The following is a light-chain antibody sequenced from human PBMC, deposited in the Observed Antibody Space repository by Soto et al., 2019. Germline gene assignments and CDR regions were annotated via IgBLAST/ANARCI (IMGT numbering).Light chain of an antibody. Sequence: DIQLTQSPSFLSASVGDRVTITCRASQGISSYLAWYQQKPAKAPKLLIYAASTLHSGAPSRFSGSGSGTEFTLTITRLKPEDFAAYYCHQLNSYPLFGPGTKVYIK. V-gene: IGKV1-9*01. J-gene: IGKJ3*01. CDR3: HQLNSYPL. CDR2: AAS. CDR1: QGISSY.